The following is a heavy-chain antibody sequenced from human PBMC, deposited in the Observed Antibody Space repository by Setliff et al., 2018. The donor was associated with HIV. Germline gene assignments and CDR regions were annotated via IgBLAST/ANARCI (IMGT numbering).Heavy chain of an antibody. CDR1: GFIFSNYW. V-gene: IGHV3-7*03. J-gene: IGHJ4*02. D-gene: IGHD1-26*01. Sequence: LRLSCAASGFIFSNYWMSWVRQAPGKGLEWVANIRQDGSEKYYVDSVKGRFTISRDNADNSLYLQMNSLRAEDTAVYYCAAVFTGEPGRSLDYWGQGTPVTVSS. CDR2: IRQDGSEK. CDR3: AAVFTGEPGRSLDY.